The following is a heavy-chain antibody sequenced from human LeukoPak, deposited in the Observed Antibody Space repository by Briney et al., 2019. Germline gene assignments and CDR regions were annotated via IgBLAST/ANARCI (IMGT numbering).Heavy chain of an antibody. Sequence: ASVKVSCKASGYTFTSYDINWVRQATGQGLEWMGWMNPNSGNTGYAQKFQGRVTITRNTSISTAYMELSSLRSEDTAVYYCARGRSYYYDSSGYLGELGFDPWGQGTLVTVPS. V-gene: IGHV1-8*03. J-gene: IGHJ5*02. CDR2: MNPNSGNT. D-gene: IGHD3-22*01. CDR1: GYTFTSYD. CDR3: ARGRSYYYDSSGYLGELGFDP.